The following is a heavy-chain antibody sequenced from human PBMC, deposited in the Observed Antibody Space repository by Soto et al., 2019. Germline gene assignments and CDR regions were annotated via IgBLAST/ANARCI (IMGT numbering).Heavy chain of an antibody. CDR1: GFTFSGYE. V-gene: IGHV3-48*03. CDR2: ISSNGAAT. D-gene: IGHD2-8*02. CDR3: ARECTGGGDYPRRSFDY. J-gene: IGHJ4*02. Sequence: EVQLVESGGGLVQPGGSLRLSCAASGFTFSGYEMNWVRQAPGKGLEWVSYISSNGAATYHADSVKGRFAISRDNAKNTLYHQMDSRRDEDTAFYNGARECTGGGDYPRRSFDYWGQGTLVTVSS.